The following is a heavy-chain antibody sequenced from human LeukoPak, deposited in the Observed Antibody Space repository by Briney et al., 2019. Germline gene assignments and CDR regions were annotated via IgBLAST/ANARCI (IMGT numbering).Heavy chain of an antibody. CDR2: INSNSGGT. J-gene: IGHJ4*02. V-gene: IGHV1-2*06. CDR3: ARDGSGLGY. D-gene: IGHD3-10*01. CDR1: GYTFTGYY. Sequence: GASVKVFCKASGYTFTGYYIHWVRQAPGQGLEWMGRINSNSGGTDYAQKFQGRVTMTRDTSISTAYMELSRLTSDDTAMYYCARDGSGLGYWGQGTLVTVSS.